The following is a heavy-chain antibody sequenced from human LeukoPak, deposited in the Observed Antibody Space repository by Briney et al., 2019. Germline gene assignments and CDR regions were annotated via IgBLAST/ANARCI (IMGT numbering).Heavy chain of an antibody. CDR3: AREDAEQMDNSFDI. V-gene: IGHV4-4*07. CDR2: IYTSGST. J-gene: IGHJ3*02. CDR1: GGSFSIYY. Sequence: SETLSLTCTVSGGSFSIYYWSWIRQPAGKGLEYIGRIYTSGSTNYNPSLKSRVTMSVDTSNNQFSLKLSSVTAADTAVYYCAREDAEQMDNSFDIWGQGTMVTVSS. D-gene: IGHD5-24*01.